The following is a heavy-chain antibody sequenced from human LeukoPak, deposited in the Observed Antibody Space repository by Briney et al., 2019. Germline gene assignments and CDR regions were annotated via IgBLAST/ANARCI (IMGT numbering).Heavy chain of an antibody. V-gene: IGHV4-38-2*02. D-gene: IGHD2-15*01. CDR1: GYSISIAYY. CDR2: MYHSGTT. CDR3: ARRLLRYPTKPFDY. Sequence: SETLSLTCTVSGYSISIAYYWGWIRQPPGKGLEWIGSMYHSGTTYYNPSLKSRVAISLDTSKNQFSLNLSSVTAADTAVYYCARRLLRYPTKPFDYWGQGTLVTVST. J-gene: IGHJ4*02.